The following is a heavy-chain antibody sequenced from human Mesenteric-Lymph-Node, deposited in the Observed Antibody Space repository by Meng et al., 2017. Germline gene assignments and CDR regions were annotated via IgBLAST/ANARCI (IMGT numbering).Heavy chain of an antibody. CDR1: RYTRTELS. CDR2: FDPEDGET. CDR3: ATDLYYDRRGGLN. Sequence: QGQLVPSRDEGKKPGASVKVSCKVSRYTRTELSMHWVRQAPGKGLEWMGGFDPEDGETIYAQKFQGRVTMTEDTSTDTAYMELSSLRSEDTAVYYCATDLYYDRRGGLNWGQGTLVTVSS. J-gene: IGHJ1*01. D-gene: IGHD3-22*01. V-gene: IGHV1-24*01.